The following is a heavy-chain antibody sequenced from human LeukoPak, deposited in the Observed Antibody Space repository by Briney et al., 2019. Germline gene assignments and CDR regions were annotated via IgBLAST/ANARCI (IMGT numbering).Heavy chain of an antibody. Sequence: PSETLSLTCTVSGDSISSTNYYWGWIRQPPGKGLEWIGSIYYSGSTYYNPSLKSRVTISVDTSKNQFSLKLSSVTAADTAVYYCARHPRLRDYYGSEFDYWGQGTLVTVSS. J-gene: IGHJ4*02. CDR1: GDSISSTNYY. CDR2: IYYSGST. V-gene: IGHV4-39*01. D-gene: IGHD3-10*01. CDR3: ARHPRLRDYYGSEFDY.